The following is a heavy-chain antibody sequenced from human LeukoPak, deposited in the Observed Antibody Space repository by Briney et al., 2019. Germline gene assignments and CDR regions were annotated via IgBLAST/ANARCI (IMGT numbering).Heavy chain of an antibody. V-gene: IGHV1-2*06. CDR3: ARLGSGWIYFDF. CDR1: GYTFTGYY. CDR2: IKPNSGGT. J-gene: IGHJ4*02. D-gene: IGHD6-19*01. Sequence: ASAKDSCKASGYTFTGYYMHRVRPAPGQGLEWMGRIKPNSGGTNYAQKFQGRVTMTRDTSISTAYMELSRLRSDDTAVYYCARLGSGWIYFDFWGQGTLVTVTA.